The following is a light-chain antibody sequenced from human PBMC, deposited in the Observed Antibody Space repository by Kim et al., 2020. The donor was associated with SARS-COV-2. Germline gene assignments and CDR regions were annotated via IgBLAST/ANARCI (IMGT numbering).Light chain of an antibody. CDR2: DVT. V-gene: IGLV2-14*03. CDR1: YSAIGSFAY. J-gene: IGLJ3*02. CDR3: SSYTLTSTWV. Sequence: GQSTSISCTGTYSAIGSFAYVSWYQQYPGKAPRLIIHDVTERPSGISNRFSGSRSGNTASLTISGLQAEDEADYHCSSYTLTSTWVFGGGTQLTVL.